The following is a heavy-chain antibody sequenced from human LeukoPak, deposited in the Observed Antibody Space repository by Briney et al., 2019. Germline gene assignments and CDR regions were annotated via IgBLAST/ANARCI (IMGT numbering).Heavy chain of an antibody. V-gene: IGHV3-7*05. J-gene: IGHJ3*02. CDR3: ARNALPYAFDI. Sequence: GGSLRLSCAASGFTFRNYWLTWVRQAPGKGLECVANMNQDGSEKNYMDSLKGRFTISRDKAKNPLFLQMNSLRAEDTAVYYCARNALPYAFDIWGQGTMVTVSS. CDR2: MNQDGSEK. D-gene: IGHD2-15*01. CDR1: GFTFRNYW.